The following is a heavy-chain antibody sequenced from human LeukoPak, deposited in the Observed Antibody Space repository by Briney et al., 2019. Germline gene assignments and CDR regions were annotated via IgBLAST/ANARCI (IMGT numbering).Heavy chain of an antibody. J-gene: IGHJ6*03. V-gene: IGHV4-59*01. CDR1: GGSISSYY. Sequence: PSETLSLTCTVSGGSISSYYWSWIRQPPGKGLEWIGYIYYSGSTNYNPSLKSRVTISVDTSKNQFSLKLSSVTAADTAVYYCARDPGTVTLDYYYMDVWGKGTTVTVSS. CDR3: ARDPGTVTLDYYYMDV. D-gene: IGHD1-14*01. CDR2: IYYSGST.